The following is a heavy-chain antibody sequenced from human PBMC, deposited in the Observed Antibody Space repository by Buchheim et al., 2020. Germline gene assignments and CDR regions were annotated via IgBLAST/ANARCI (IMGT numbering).Heavy chain of an antibody. D-gene: IGHD4-17*01. J-gene: IGHJ4*02. CDR2: ISGSGGSP. Sequence: EVQLLESGGGLVQPGGSLRLSCAASGFTFSSYAMSWVRQAPGKGLAWVSAISGSGGSPYYADSVKGRFTISRDNSKNTPYLQMNSLRAEDTAVYYCARDTVGYTVTTLDYWGQGTL. V-gene: IGHV3-23*01. CDR1: GFTFSSYA. CDR3: ARDTVGYTVTTLDY.